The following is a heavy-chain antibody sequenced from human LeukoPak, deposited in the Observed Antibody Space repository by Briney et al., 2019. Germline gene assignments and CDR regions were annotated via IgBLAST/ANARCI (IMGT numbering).Heavy chain of an antibody. CDR1: GYTFTSYY. D-gene: IGHD5-18*01. J-gene: IGHJ4*02. Sequence: ASVKVSCKASGYTFTSYYMHWVRQAPGQGLEWMGIINPSGGSTSYAQKFQGRVTMTRDTSTSTVYMELSSLRSEDTAVYYCARRGYSYGYWYYFDYWGQGTLVTVSS. CDR3: ARRGYSYGYWYYFDY. CDR2: INPSGGST. V-gene: IGHV1-46*01.